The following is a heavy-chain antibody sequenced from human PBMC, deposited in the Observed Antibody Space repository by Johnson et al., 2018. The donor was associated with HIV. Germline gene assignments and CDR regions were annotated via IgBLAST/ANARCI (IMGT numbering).Heavy chain of an antibody. CDR2: INWNGGST. CDR1: GFTFDNYG. J-gene: IGHJ3*02. Sequence: VLLVESGGGSVKSGGSLRVSCAASGFTFDNYGVSWVRQAPGKGLEWVSGINWNGGSTGYGDSVKGRFTISRDNAKNSLYLQMNSLRAEDTALYYCARGLRGYSYIDSFDIWGQGTMVTVSS. CDR3: ARGLRGYSYIDSFDI. V-gene: IGHV3-20*04. D-gene: IGHD5-18*01.